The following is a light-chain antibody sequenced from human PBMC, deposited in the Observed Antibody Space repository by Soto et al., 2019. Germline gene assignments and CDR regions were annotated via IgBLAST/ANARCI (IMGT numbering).Light chain of an antibody. CDR3: QQYVNSLYT. Sequence: EIVLTQSPGTLSLSPGERVTLSCRASQSVSSRYLVWYQQRPGQAPRLLIYAASSRATGIPDRFSGSGSGTDFTLTISRLEPEDFAVYYCQQYVNSLYTFGQGTKLEIK. J-gene: IGKJ2*01. CDR1: QSVSSRY. CDR2: AAS. V-gene: IGKV3-20*01.